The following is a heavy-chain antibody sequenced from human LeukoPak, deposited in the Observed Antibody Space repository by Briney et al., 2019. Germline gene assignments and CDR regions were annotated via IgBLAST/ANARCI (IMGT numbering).Heavy chain of an antibody. D-gene: IGHD4-23*01. J-gene: IGHJ4*02. CDR2: INHSGST. V-gene: IGHV4-34*01. CDR3: ARRGSRGVTPLDY. Sequence: SETLSLTCAVYGGSFSGYYWSWIRQPPGKGLEWIGEINHSGSTNYNPSLKSRVTISVDTSKKQFSLKLSSVTAADTAVYYCARRGSRGVTPLDYWGQGTLVTVSS. CDR1: GGSFSGYY.